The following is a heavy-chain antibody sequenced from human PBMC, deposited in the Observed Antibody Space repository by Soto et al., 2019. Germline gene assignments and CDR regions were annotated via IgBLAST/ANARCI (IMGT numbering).Heavy chain of an antibody. J-gene: IGHJ4*02. V-gene: IGHV1-69*02. CDR1: GGTFSSYT. D-gene: IGHD3-10*01. CDR3: ARSYGSGSRPFDY. Sequence: QVQLVQSGAEVKNPGSSVRVSCKASGGTFSSYTLNWVRQAPGQGLEWMGRIIPILSMSTYAQKVQGRVSIIADKSTTTAYMTLSSLRSDDTAIYYCARSYGSGSRPFDYWGQGTLVTVSS. CDR2: IIPILSMS.